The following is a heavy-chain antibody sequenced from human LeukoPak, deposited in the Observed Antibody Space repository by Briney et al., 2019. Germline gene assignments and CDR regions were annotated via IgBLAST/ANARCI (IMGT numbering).Heavy chain of an antibody. CDR1: GFTFSSYA. J-gene: IGHJ4*02. Sequence: GGSLRLSCAASGFTFSSYAMSWVRQAPGKGLEWVSAISGSGGSTYYADSVKGRFTISRGNSKSTLYLQMNSLRAEDTAVYYCAKDRSIAARPAYFDYWGQGTLVTVSS. V-gene: IGHV3-23*01. CDR3: AKDRSIAARPAYFDY. CDR2: ISGSGGST. D-gene: IGHD6-6*01.